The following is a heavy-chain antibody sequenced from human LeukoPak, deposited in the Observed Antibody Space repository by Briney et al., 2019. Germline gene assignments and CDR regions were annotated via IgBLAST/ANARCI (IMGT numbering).Heavy chain of an antibody. Sequence: SETLSLTCTVSGGSISSSSYYWGWIRQPPGKGLEWIGSIYYSGSTYYNPSLKSRVTISVDRSENQFSLKLSSVTAADTAVYYCARKTYYYDSSVANWFDPWGQGTLVTVSS. J-gene: IGHJ5*02. D-gene: IGHD3-22*01. CDR2: IYYSGST. V-gene: IGHV4-39*01. CDR3: ARKTYYYDSSVANWFDP. CDR1: GGSISSSSYY.